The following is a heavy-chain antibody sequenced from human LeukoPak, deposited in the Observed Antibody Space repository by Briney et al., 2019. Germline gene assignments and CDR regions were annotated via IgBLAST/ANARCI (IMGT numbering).Heavy chain of an antibody. CDR1: AFIVSSNY. V-gene: IGHV3-53*01. CDR2: IYSGGTT. CDR3: ARDNAPYTRSASGMGLFDY. Sequence: PGGSLRLSCAASAFIVSSNYMSWVRRAPGKGLEWVSMIYSGGTTYYADSVKDRFTISRDNSKNTLYLQMNSLRAEDTAVYYCARDNAPYTRSASGMGLFDYWGQGTLVTVSS. D-gene: IGHD1-14*01. J-gene: IGHJ4*02.